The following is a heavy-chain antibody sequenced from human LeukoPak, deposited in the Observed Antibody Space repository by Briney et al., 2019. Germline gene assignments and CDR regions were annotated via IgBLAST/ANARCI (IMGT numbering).Heavy chain of an antibody. V-gene: IGHV4-30-4*01. CDR2: IYYSGST. J-gene: IGHJ3*02. Sequence: PSQTLSLTCAVSGGSISSGDYYWGWIREPPGKGLEWIGYIYYSGSTYYNPSLKSRVTISVDTSKNQFSLKFGSVTAADTAMFYCARTLTAYNDAFDIWGQGTMVTVSS. D-gene: IGHD1-14*01. CDR1: GGSISSGDYY. CDR3: ARTLTAYNDAFDI.